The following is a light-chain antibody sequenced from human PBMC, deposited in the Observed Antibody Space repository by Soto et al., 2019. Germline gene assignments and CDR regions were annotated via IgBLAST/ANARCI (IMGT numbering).Light chain of an antibody. CDR2: SAS. CDR3: QQYAGSPRT. Sequence: EIVLTQCPGTVSLSPGARGTLRCRASQNLGTLYLAWFQQKSGQSPRLLIYSASRRATGIPDRFTGSGSGTDFTLTINRVEPEDFAVYFCQQYAGSPRTFGQGTKVDI. CDR1: QNLGTLY. V-gene: IGKV3-20*01. J-gene: IGKJ1*01.